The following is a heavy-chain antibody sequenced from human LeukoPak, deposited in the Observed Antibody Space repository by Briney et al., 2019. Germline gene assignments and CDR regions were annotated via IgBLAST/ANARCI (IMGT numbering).Heavy chain of an antibody. Sequence: SVKVSCKASGGTFSSYAISWVRQAPGQGLEWMGRIIPIFGTANYAQKFQGRVTITTDESTSTAYMELSSLRSEDTAVYCCASAVYYGSGSYYYFDYWGQGTLVTVSS. J-gene: IGHJ4*02. CDR1: GGTFSSYA. CDR3: ASAVYYGSGSYYYFDY. V-gene: IGHV1-69*05. D-gene: IGHD3-10*01. CDR2: IIPIFGTA.